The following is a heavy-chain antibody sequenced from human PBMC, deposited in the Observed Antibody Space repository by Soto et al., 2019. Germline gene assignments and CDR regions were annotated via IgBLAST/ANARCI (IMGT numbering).Heavy chain of an antibody. D-gene: IGHD2-15*01. V-gene: IGHV1-69*13. Sequence: SVKVSFKASGGTFSSYAISWVRQAPGQGLEWMGGIIPIFGTANYAQKFQGRVTITADESTSTAYMELSSLRSEDTAVYYCARLIPDCSGGSCYPHGWFDPWG. CDR1: GGTFSSYA. CDR3: ARLIPDCSGGSCYPHGWFDP. CDR2: IIPIFGTA. J-gene: IGHJ5*02.